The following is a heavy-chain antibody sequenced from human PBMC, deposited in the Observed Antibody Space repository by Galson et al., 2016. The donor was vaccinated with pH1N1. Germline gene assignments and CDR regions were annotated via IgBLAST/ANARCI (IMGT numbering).Heavy chain of an antibody. CDR1: GDTLDRYA. CDR3: ASPPPSSGHLNYYYYMDV. D-gene: IGHD3-3*01. V-gene: IGHV1-69*06. Sequence: SVKVSCKASGDTLDRYAISWVRQAPGQGLEWMGGIIPIFGAATYSQKFQGRVTITVDKSTSTAYMELSSLRSEDTAVYYCASPPPSSGHLNYYYYMDVWGNGTTVTASS. CDR2: IIPIFGAA. J-gene: IGHJ6*03.